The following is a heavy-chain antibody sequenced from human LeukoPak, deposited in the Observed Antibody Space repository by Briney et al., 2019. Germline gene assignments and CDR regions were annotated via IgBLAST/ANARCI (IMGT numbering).Heavy chain of an antibody. Sequence: GGSLRLSCAASGFTFSSYDMSWVSQAPGKGLEWVSAISGSGGSTYYADSVKGRFTISRDNSRNTLYLQMNSLRAEDTAVYYCAKARNSLYFDYWGQGTLVTVSS. J-gene: IGHJ4*02. CDR2: ISGSGGST. CDR1: GFTFSSYD. D-gene: IGHD1-1*01. V-gene: IGHV3-23*01. CDR3: AKARNSLYFDY.